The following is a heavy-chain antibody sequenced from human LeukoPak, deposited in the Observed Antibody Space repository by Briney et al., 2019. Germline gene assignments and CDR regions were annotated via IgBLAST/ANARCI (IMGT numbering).Heavy chain of an antibody. CDR2: INHSGST. D-gene: IGHD2-2*01. CDR3: ARGVVPAAPLDY. V-gene: IGHV4-34*01. J-gene: IGHJ4*02. Sequence: SETLSLTCAVYGGSFSGYYWSWIRQPPGKGLEWIGEINHSGSTNYNPSLKSRVTISVDTSKNQFSLKLSSVTAADTAVYYCARGVVPAAPLDYWGQGTLVTVSS. CDR1: GGSFSGYY.